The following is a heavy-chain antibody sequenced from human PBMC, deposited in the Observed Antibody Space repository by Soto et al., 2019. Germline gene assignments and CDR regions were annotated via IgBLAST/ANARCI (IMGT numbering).Heavy chain of an antibody. Sequence: GESLQISCKGSGYRLTSYWIGWVRQMNGKGLEWMGIIYPGDSDTRYSPSFQGQVTISADKSISTAYLQWSSLKASDTAMYYCARATILVPAAMGPSYYYGMDVWGQGTTVTVSS. CDR2: IYPGDSDT. V-gene: IGHV5-51*01. CDR3: ARATILVPAAMGPSYYYGMDV. J-gene: IGHJ6*02. D-gene: IGHD2-2*01. CDR1: GYRLTSYW.